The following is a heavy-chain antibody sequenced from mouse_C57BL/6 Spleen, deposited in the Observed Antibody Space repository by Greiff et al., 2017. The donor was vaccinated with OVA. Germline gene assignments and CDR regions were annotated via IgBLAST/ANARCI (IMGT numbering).Heavy chain of an antibody. J-gene: IGHJ3*01. CDR3: ARSPRSWFAY. CDR1: GFTFSDYG. V-gene: IGHV5-17*01. D-gene: IGHD2-10*02. CDR2: ISSGSSTI. Sequence: EVMLVESGGGLVKPGGSLKLSCAASGFTFSDYGMHWVRQAPEKGLEWVAYISSGSSTIYYADTVKGRFTISRDNAKNTLFLQMTSLRSEDTAMYYCARSPRSWFAYWGQGTLVTVSA.